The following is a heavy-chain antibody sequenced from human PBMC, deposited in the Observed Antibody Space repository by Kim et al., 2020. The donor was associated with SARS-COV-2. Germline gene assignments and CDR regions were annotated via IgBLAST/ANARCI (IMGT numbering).Heavy chain of an antibody. V-gene: IGHV3-11*06. Sequence: SVKGRFTISRDNAKTSTYLQMNSLKAEDTAVYYCTRDAGLKRGCWDAFDIWGQGTMVTVSS. D-gene: IGHD2-21*01. CDR3: TRDAGLKRGCWDAFDI. J-gene: IGHJ3*02.